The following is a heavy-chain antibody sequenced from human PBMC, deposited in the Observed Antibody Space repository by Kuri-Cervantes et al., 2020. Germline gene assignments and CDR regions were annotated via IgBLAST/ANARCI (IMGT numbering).Heavy chain of an antibody. Sequence: SQTLSLTCAVYGESFSGYYWSWIRQPPGKGLEWIGSIFYTGITYYNPSLKSRVTISVDTSKNQFSLKLSSVTAADTAVYYCARLAAAGTLSWFDPWGQGTLVTVSS. CDR3: ARLAAAGTLSWFDP. CDR2: IFYTGIT. V-gene: IGHV4-34*12. D-gene: IGHD6-13*01. CDR1: GESFSGYY. J-gene: IGHJ5*02.